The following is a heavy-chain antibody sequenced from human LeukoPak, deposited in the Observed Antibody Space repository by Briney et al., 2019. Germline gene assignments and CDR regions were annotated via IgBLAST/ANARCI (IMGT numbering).Heavy chain of an antibody. CDR3: TRHVNDYVWGRYYYGMDV. D-gene: IGHD3-16*01. J-gene: IGHJ6*02. CDR1: GFTFSGSA. V-gene: IGHV3-73*01. CDR2: IRSKANSYAT. Sequence: PGGSLRLSCAASGFTFSGSAMHWVRQASGKGLEWVGRIRSKANSYATAYAASVKGRFTISRDDSTNTAYLQMNSLKTEDTAVYYCTRHVNDYVWGRYYYGMDVWGQGTTVTVSS.